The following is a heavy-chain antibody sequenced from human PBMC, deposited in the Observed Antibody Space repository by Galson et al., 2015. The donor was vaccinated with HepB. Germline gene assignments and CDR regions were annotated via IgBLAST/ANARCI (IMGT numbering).Heavy chain of an antibody. V-gene: IGHV1-69*13. CDR1: GGTFSSYA. J-gene: IGHJ3*02. Sequence: SVKVSCKASGGTFSSYAISWVRQAPGQGLEWMGGIIPIFGTANYAQKFQGRVTITADESTSTAYMELSSLRSEDTAVYYCARDLRSYGDYVSDAFDIWGQGTMVTVSS. CDR3: ARDLRSYGDYVSDAFDI. CDR2: IIPIFGTA. D-gene: IGHD4-17*01.